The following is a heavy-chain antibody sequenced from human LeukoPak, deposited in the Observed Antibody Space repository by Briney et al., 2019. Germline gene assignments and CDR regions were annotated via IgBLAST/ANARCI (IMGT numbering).Heavy chain of an antibody. V-gene: IGHV3-7*01. CDR3: ARLKDDVTKLDY. D-gene: IGHD2-8*01. Sequence: GGSLRLSCAASGFTFSTYWMSWVRQAPGKGPEWVASINQDGSQKRYVDSVQGRFTISRDNTKNSLFLQMNSLRAEDTAVYYCARLKDDVTKLDYWGQGTLVTVSS. CDR1: GFTFSTYW. CDR2: INQDGSQK. J-gene: IGHJ4*02.